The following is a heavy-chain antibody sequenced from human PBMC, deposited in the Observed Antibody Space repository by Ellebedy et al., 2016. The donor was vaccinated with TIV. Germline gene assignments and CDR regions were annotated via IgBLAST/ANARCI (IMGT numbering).Heavy chain of an antibody. CDR3: AGGPGGLRGVCYLDF. V-gene: IGHV4-4*01. CDR2: VFHTGNT. D-gene: IGHD3-16*01. CDR1: GGSISTTNW. Sequence: MPSETLSLTCAVSGGSISTTNWWIWVRQAPGKGLEWIGDVFHTGNTNYKPSLKSRVTISVDNSKTQFSLNLTSVTAADTALYCCAGGPGGLRGVCYLDFWGQGILVTVSS. J-gene: IGHJ4*02.